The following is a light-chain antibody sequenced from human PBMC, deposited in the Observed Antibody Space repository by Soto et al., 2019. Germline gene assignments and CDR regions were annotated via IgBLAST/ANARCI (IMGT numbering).Light chain of an antibody. J-gene: IGKJ5*01. CDR3: QQSYSTASIT. V-gene: IGKV1-39*01. CDR2: AAS. CDR1: QSISSY. Sequence: DIQMTQSPSSLSAPVGDRVTITCRASQSISSYLNWYQQKPGKAPKLLIYAASSLQSGVPSRFSGSGSGTDFTLTISSLQPEDFATYYCQQSYSTASITFGQGTRLEIK.